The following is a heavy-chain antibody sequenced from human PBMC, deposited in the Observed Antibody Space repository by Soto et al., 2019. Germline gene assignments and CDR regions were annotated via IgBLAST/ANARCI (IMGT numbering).Heavy chain of an antibody. V-gene: IGHV1-18*01. CDR2: IGGYKGNT. D-gene: IGHD5-18*01. J-gene: IGHJ4*02. Sequence: QVQLVQSGAEVREPGASVKVSCKASGYTFTNYGVSWVRQAPGQALEWMGWIGGYKGNTNYAQKLQGRVTLTTDTSTSTAYMELRSLRSDDTAGYYCAPHTLDTGMPSGYWGQGTLVAVSS. CDR3: APHTLDTGMPSGY. CDR1: GYTFTNYG.